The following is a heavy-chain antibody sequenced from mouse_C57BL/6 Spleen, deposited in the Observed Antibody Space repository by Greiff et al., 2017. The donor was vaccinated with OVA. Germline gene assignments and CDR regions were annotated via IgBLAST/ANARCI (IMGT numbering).Heavy chain of an antibody. V-gene: IGHV1-61*01. Sequence: VQLQQPGAELVRPGSSVKLSCKASGYTFTSYWMDWVKQRPGQGLEWIGNIYPSDSDPNSNQKFKDKATLTVAKSSRTAYMQLSSLTSEDSAVDYCAIRKGASDNYAMDDWGQGTSVTVSS. CDR2: IYPSDSDP. CDR3: AIRKGASDNYAMDD. CDR1: GYTFTSYW. J-gene: IGHJ4*01.